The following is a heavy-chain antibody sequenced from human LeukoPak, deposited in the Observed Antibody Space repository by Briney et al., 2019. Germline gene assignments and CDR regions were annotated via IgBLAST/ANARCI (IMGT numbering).Heavy chain of an antibody. D-gene: IGHD5-24*01. CDR1: GDTFSSYS. CDR3: AREKRGANNAFQI. J-gene: IGHJ3*02. CDR2: VIPMFDIT. V-gene: IGHV1-69*04. Sequence: SVKVSCKASGDTFSSYSITWVRQAPGQGLEWMGRVIPMFDITDYAPKFQDRVTITADKSTGTAYMQMTSLSSDDTAVYYCAREKRGANNAFQIWGQGTMVTVSS.